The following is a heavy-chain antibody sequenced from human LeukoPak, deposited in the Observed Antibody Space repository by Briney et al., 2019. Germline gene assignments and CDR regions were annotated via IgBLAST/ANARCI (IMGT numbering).Heavy chain of an antibody. CDR2: NYPGDSDT. J-gene: IGHJ5*02. D-gene: IGHD1-26*01. V-gene: IGHV5-51*01. CDR1: GSISTGYC. CDR3: ARANLMEPQGVDP. Sequence: GAPPQISCMASGSISTGYCNGCGRRQPRESLGWIGINYPGDSDTRYSPSFQGQVTISADKSISTAYLQWSSLTALDAAMYYCARANLMEPQGVDPWGQGTLVTVSS.